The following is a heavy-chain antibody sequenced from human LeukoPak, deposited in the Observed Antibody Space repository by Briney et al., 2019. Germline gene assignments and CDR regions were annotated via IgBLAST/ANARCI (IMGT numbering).Heavy chain of an antibody. J-gene: IGHJ6*02. Sequence: GGSLRLSCAASGFTFSSSGMHWVRQAPGKGLEWVAVMSYDGSKKYYEDSVKGRFTISRDNSKNTLYLQMDSLRAEDTAVYYCAEDLRFGEFRHYYYYGMDVWGQGTTVTVSS. V-gene: IGHV3-30*18. CDR2: MSYDGSKK. CDR3: AEDLRFGEFRHYYYYGMDV. CDR1: GFTFSSSG. D-gene: IGHD3-10*01.